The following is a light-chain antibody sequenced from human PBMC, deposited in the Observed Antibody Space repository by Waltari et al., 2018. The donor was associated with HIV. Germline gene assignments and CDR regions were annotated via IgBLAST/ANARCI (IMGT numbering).Light chain of an antibody. CDR1: NSNVGSKY. CDR2: RND. V-gene: IGLV1-47*01. J-gene: IGLJ1*01. CDR3: VAWDDSLSGFA. Sequence: QSVLTQPPSASGTLGQRVTLSCPGSNSNVGSKYVYWYQQVPGTAPKQLIYRNDQRRSWVPDRFSASKSGASASLSISGLRSEDEADYYCVAWDDSLSGFAFGTGTKVTVL.